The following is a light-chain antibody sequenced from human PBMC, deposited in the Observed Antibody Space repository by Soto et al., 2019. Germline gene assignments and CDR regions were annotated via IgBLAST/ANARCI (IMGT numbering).Light chain of an antibody. V-gene: IGKV1-5*03. CDR1: QTISSW. J-gene: IGKJ1*01. Sequence: DIQMTQSPSTLSGSAVGRVTITCRASQTISSWLAWYQQKPGKAPKLLIYKASTLKSGVPSRFSGSGSGTEFTLTISSLQPDDFATYYCQHYNSYSEACGQGTKGEIK. CDR2: KAS. CDR3: QHYNSYSEA.